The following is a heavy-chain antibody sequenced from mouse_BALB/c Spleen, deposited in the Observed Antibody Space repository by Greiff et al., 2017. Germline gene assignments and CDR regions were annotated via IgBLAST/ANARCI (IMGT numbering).Heavy chain of an antibody. CDR3: AREGTGDYAMDY. CDR1: GFTFSSYA. V-gene: IGHV5-6-5*01. CDR2: ISSGGST. J-gene: IGHJ4*01. Sequence: DVKLVESGGGLVKPGGSLKLSCAASGFTFSSYAMSWVRQTPEKRLEWVASISSGGSTYYPDSVKGRFTISRDNARNILYLQMSSLRSEDTAMYYCAREGTGDYAMDYWGQGTSVTVSS. D-gene: IGHD4-1*01.